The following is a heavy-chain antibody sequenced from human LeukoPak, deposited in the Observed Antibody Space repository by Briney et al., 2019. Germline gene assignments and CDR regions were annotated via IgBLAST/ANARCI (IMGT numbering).Heavy chain of an antibody. V-gene: IGHV3-30-3*01. J-gene: IGHJ4*02. D-gene: IGHD3-10*01. CDR2: ISYDGSNK. CDR3: AKEDWGSGSYGGDY. Sequence: PGGSLRLSCAASGFTFSSYAMHWVRQAPGKGLEWVAVISYDGSNKYYADSVKGRFTISRDNSKNTLYLQMNSLRAEDTAVYYCAKEDWGSGSYGGDYWGQGTLVTVSS. CDR1: GFTFSSYA.